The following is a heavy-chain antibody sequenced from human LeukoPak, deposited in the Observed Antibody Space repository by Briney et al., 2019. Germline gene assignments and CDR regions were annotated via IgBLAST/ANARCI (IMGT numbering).Heavy chain of an antibody. D-gene: IGHD1-7*01. V-gene: IGHV4-31*03. CDR1: GGSISSGAYY. Sequence: SQTLSLTCTVSGGSISSGAYYWSWIRQHPGKGLEWIGYIYYSGSTYYNPSLKSRVTISVDMSKNQFSLNLNSVIDADTAVYYCARVELWPTAHFDYWGQGTPVTVSS. CDR2: IYYSGST. CDR3: ARVELWPTAHFDY. J-gene: IGHJ4*02.